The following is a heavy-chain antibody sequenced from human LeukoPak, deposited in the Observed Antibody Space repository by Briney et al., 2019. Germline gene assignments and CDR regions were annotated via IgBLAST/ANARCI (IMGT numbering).Heavy chain of an antibody. J-gene: IGHJ4*02. V-gene: IGHV4-61*01. CDR3: ARAIVGATRGEFDY. Sequence: PSETLSLTCTVSGGSISSGSYYWSWIRQPPGKGLEWIGYIYYSGSTNYNPSLKSRVTISVDTSKNQFSLKLSSVTAADMAVYYCARAIVGATRGEFDYWGQGTLVTVSS. CDR2: IYYSGST. CDR1: GGSISSGSYY. D-gene: IGHD1-26*01.